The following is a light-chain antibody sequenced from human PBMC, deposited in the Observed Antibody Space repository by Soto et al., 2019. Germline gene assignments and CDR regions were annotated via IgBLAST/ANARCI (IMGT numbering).Light chain of an antibody. Sequence: EIVLTQSPGTLSLSPGERATLSCRASQSVGSSYLAWYQQKPGQAPRLLIYGASSRATGIPDRFSGSGSGANFTLSISRLEPEDFAVYYCQQYCSSPRTFGQGTKVEIK. V-gene: IGKV3-20*01. CDR3: QQYCSSPRT. CDR2: GAS. J-gene: IGKJ1*01. CDR1: QSVGSSY.